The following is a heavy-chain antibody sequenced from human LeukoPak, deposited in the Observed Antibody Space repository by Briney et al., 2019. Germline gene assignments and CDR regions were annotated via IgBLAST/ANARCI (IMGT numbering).Heavy chain of an antibody. Sequence: GASLRLFCAASGFTFSNYAMSWVRQAPGKGLEWVSAITGSGGNTHYADSVKGRFTISRDNSKNTVFLQMNSLRAEDTAVYYCAKWGDYDVLTGYYVSDYWGQGTLVTVSS. CDR2: ITGSGGNT. J-gene: IGHJ4*02. CDR3: AKWGDYDVLTGYYVSDY. V-gene: IGHV3-23*01. CDR1: GFTFSNYA. D-gene: IGHD3-9*01.